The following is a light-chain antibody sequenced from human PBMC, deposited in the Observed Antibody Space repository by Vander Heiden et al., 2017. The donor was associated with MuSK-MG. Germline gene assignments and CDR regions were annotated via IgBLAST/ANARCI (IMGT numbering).Light chain of an antibody. CDR3: QSYDSSLSAVV. CDR2: VNN. J-gene: IGLJ2*01. Sequence: QSVLTQPPSVSGAPGQRVTISCTGSNSNIGAGFAVHWYQQLPGTAPKLLIYVNNNRPSGVPDRFSASKSATSASLAITGLQAEDEADYYCQSYDSSLSAVVFGGGTKLTV. V-gene: IGLV1-40*01. CDR1: NSNIGAGFA.